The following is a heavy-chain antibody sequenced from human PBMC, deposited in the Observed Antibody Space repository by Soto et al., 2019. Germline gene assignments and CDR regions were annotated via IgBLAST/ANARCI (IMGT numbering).Heavy chain of an antibody. D-gene: IGHD6-19*01. J-gene: IGHJ4*02. CDR1: GYPFTSNC. V-gene: IGHV1-18*01. CDR3: ARDRSGWYDF. Sequence: QVHLVQSGPEVKKTGASVKVSCKTSGYPFTSNCLSWVRRAPGQGLEWMGWISPHNGNAKYAQKFRDRVTMTADTAASTVYMELRSLRSDDSAVFYCARDRSGWYDFWGQGTLVTVSA. CDR2: ISPHNGNA.